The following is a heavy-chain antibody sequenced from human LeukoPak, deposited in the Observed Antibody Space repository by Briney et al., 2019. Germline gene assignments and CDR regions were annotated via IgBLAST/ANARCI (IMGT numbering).Heavy chain of an antibody. CDR3: ARDLNRYSSGWYD. V-gene: IGHV1-69*13. CDR2: IIPIFGTA. Sequence: SVHVSCKASGGTFSSYAISWVRQAPGQGLEWMGGIIPIFGTANYAQKFQGRVTITADESTSTAYMELSSLRSEDTAVYYCARDLNRYSSGWYDWGQGTLVTVSS. D-gene: IGHD6-19*01. J-gene: IGHJ4*02. CDR1: GGTFSSYA.